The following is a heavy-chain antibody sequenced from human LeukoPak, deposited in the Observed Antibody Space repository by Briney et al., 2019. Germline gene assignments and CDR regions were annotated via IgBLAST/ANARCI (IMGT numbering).Heavy chain of an antibody. V-gene: IGHV3-74*01. CDR2: INSDGSST. CDR1: GFTFSSYW. J-gene: IGHJ6*01. Sequence: PGGSLRLSCAASGFTFSSYWMHWVRQVPGKGLVWVSRINSDGSSTSYADSVKGRFTISRDNAKNTPYLQMNSLRAEDTAVYYCARDSYYYYGMDVWGQGTTVTVSS. CDR3: ARDSYYYYGMDV.